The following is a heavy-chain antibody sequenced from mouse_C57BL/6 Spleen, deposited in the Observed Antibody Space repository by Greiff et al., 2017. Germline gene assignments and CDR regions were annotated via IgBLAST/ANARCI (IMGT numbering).Heavy chain of an antibody. J-gene: IGHJ4*01. CDR1: GYTFTSYW. D-gene: IGHD2-4*01. CDR3: AISGPYDYDGDYYAMDY. V-gene: IGHV1-64*01. CDR2: IHPNSGST. Sequence: VQLQQPGAELVKPGASVKLSCKASGYTFTSYWMHWVKQRPGQGLEWIGMIHPNSGSTNYNEKFKSKATLTVDKSSSTAYMQLSSLTSGDSAVYYGAISGPYDYDGDYYAMDYWGQGTSVTVSS.